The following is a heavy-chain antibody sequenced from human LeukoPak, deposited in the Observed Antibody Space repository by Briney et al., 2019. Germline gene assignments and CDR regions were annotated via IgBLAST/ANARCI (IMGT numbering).Heavy chain of an antibody. CDR3: ATSFDYGDYVRAFDI. J-gene: IGHJ3*02. Sequence: GGSLRLSCAASGFSVSSNYMSWVRQGPGRGLEWVSGIYSSGSTYYADSVKGRFTISRDNFKNTLNLQMDRLRGEDTAVYYCATSFDYGDYVRAFDIWGQGTMVTVSS. V-gene: IGHV3-66*01. CDR1: GFSVSSNY. CDR2: IYSSGST. D-gene: IGHD4-17*01.